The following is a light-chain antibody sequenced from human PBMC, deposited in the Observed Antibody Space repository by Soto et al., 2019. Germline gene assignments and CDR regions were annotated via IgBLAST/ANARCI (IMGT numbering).Light chain of an antibody. V-gene: IGKV3-20*01. CDR2: NAS. J-gene: IGKJ2*01. CDR3: QLYSTSSPRYT. Sequence: EIVLTQSPGTLSLSPGERATLFCRASQSVSSNFLAWYQQKPGQAPRLLIYNASRRAAGIPDRFRGSGPGTDFTLTISRLEPEDFSVYYCQLYSTSSPRYTFGQGTKLEIK. CDR1: QSVSSNF.